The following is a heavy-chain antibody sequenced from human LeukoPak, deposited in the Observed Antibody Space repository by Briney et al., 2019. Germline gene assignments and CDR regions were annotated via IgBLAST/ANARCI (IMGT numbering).Heavy chain of an antibody. CDR3: ARALGYCSGGSCYDDYYGMDV. V-gene: IGHV4-30-2*01. D-gene: IGHD2-15*01. Sequence: SETLSLTCAVSGGSISSGGYSWSWIRQPPGKGLEWIGYIYHSGSTYYNPSLKSRVTISVDRSKNQFSLKLSSVTAADTAVYYCARALGYCSGGSCYDDYYGMDVWGQGTTVTVSS. CDR1: GGSISSGGYS. CDR2: IYHSGST. J-gene: IGHJ6*02.